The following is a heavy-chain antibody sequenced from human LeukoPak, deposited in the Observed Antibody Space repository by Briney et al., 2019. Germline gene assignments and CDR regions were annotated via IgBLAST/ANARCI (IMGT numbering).Heavy chain of an antibody. V-gene: IGHV1-24*01. CDR1: GYTLTELS. J-gene: IGHJ4*02. D-gene: IGHD3-10*01. Sequence: ASVKDSCKVSGYTLTELSMHWMRQAPRKGLEWMGGFDPEDGETIYAQKFQGRVTMTEDTSTDTAYMELSSLRSEDTAAYYCATSSGSGSYYYDYWGQGTLVTVSS. CDR3: ATSSGSGSYYYDY. CDR2: FDPEDGET.